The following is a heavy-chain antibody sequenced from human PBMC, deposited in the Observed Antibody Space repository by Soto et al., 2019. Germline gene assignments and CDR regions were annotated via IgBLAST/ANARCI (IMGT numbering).Heavy chain of an antibody. CDR1: GYTFTSYG. V-gene: IGHV1-18*01. J-gene: IGHJ6*03. CDR2: ISAYNGNT. D-gene: IGHD4-17*01. Sequence: GASVKVSFKASGYTFTSYGISWVRQALGQGLEWMGWISAYNGNTNYAQKLQGRVTMTTDTSTSTAYMELRSLRSDDTAVYYCARGGGVYGAEKHYYYDMDVWGKGTTGTGSS. CDR3: ARGGGVYGAEKHYYYDMDV.